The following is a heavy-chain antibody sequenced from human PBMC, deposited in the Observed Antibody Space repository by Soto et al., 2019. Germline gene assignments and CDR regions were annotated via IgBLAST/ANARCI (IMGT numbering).Heavy chain of an antibody. CDR2: IYSGGNT. CDR1: GFTVGGNY. CDR3: AGRPRVINGDLHRLDY. Sequence: EVQLVESGGGLIQPGGSLRLSCAASGFTVGGNYMSWVHQAPGKGLEWVSVIYSGGNTYYADSVRGRFTISRDNSKNTLALQMNSLRADDTAVYYCAGRPRVINGDLHRLDYWGQGTLVTVSS. J-gene: IGHJ4*02. V-gene: IGHV3-53*01. D-gene: IGHD4-17*01.